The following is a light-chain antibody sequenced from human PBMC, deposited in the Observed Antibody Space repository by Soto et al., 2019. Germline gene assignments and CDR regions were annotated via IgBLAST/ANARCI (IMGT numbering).Light chain of an antibody. V-gene: IGKV4-1*01. CDR2: WAS. CDR3: LQYYSTLYT. Sequence: DIVMTQSPDSLAVSLGERATINCKSSQSVLYSSNNKNYLAWYQQKPGQPPKLLIYWASTRESGVPDRFSGSGSGTDFTLTIRSLQAEDVAVYYCLQYYSTLYTFGQGTKLEIK. CDR1: QSVLYSSNNKNY. J-gene: IGKJ2*01.